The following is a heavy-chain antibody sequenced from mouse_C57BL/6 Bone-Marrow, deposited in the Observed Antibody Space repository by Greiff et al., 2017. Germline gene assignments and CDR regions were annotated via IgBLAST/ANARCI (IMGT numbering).Heavy chain of an antibody. CDR2: ISDGGSYT. D-gene: IGHD2-12*01. Sequence: EVNLVESGGGLVKPGGSLKLSCAASGFTFSSYAMSWVRQTPEKRLEWVATISDGGSYTYYPDNVKGRFTISRDNAKNNLYLQMSHLKSEDTAMYYCARGPLYDWGQGTTLTVSS. CDR3: ARGPLYD. CDR1: GFTFSSYA. J-gene: IGHJ2*01. V-gene: IGHV5-4*03.